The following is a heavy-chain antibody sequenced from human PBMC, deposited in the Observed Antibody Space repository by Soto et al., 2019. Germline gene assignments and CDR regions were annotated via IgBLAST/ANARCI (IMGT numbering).Heavy chain of an antibody. Sequence: ASVKVSCKASGYSFSSYGISWVRQAPGQGLEWMGWISAYNGNTNYAQKFQGRVTMTTDTSTNTAYMDLRSLRSDDTAVYYCAKDSEGRSPYGLRDRRDDYW. V-gene: IGHV1-18*01. CDR2: ISAYNGNT. CDR3: AKDSEGRSPYGLRDRRDDY. CDR1: GYSFSSYG. D-gene: IGHD4-17*01. J-gene: IGHJ4*01.